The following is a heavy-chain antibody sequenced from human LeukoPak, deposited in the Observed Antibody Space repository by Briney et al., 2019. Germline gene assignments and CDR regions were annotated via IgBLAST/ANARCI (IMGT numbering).Heavy chain of an antibody. V-gene: IGHV3-23*01. Sequence: GGSLTLSCAASGFTFSSYAMGWVRQAPGKGLEWVSAISGSGGSTYYADSVTGRFTISRDNSKNTLYLQMNSLRADDTAVYYCAREDSSYYYYYGMDVWGQGTTVTVSS. CDR1: GFTFSSYA. CDR3: AREDSSYYYYYGMDV. CDR2: ISGSGGST. D-gene: IGHD2-2*01. J-gene: IGHJ6*02.